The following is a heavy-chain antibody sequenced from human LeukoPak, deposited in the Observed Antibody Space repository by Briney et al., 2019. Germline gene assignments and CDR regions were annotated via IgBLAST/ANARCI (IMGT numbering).Heavy chain of an antibody. J-gene: IGHJ3*02. CDR3: ATSLDSSGYWDAFDI. CDR1: GGSLSSYY. Sequence: SDTLSLTCTVSGGSLSSYYWSWIRQPPGKGLEWIGYIYYSGSTNYNPSLKSRVIISVDTSKNQFSLKLSSVTAADTAVYYCATSLDSSGYWDAFDIWGQGTMVTVSS. V-gene: IGHV4-59*07. D-gene: IGHD3-22*01. CDR2: IYYSGST.